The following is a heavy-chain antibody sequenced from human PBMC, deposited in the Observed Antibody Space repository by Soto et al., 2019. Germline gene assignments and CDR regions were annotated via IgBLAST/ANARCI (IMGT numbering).Heavy chain of an antibody. D-gene: IGHD3-10*01. CDR1: GFTFSSCA. J-gene: IGHJ6*02. CDR3: ARAMVRGVIIPNYYYGMDV. CDR2: ILYDGSNK. Sequence: PGGSLRLSCAASGFTFSSCAMHWVRQAPGKGLEWVAVILYDGSNKYYADSVKGRFTMSRDNSKNTLYLQMNSLRAEDTAVYYCARAMVRGVIIPNYYYGMDVWGQGTTVTASS. V-gene: IGHV3-30-3*01.